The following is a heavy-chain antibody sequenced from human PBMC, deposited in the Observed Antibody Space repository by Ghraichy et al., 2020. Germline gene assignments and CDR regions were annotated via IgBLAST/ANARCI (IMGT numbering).Heavy chain of an antibody. CDR3: ARRPTPVGGYAPFDY. CDR1: GGSVTSSSYY. V-gene: IGHV4-61*01. Sequence: SETLSLTCTVSGGSVTSSSYYWSWIRQPPGKELEWIGYISYSGSTNYNPSLKSRVTISVDTSKNQFSLKLNSVTAADTAVYYCARRPTPVGGYAPFDYWGRGTLVNVSS. J-gene: IGHJ4*02. CDR2: ISYSGST. D-gene: IGHD5-12*01.